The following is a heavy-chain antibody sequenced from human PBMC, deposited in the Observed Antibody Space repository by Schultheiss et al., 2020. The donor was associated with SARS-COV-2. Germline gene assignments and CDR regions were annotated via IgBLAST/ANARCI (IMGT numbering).Heavy chain of an antibody. J-gene: IGHJ4*02. V-gene: IGHV3-30*01. CDR2: ISYDGSNK. CDR3: AVSYDSSSSIDY. D-gene: IGHD6-6*01. Sequence: GGSLRLSCAASGFTFSSYAMHWVRQAPGKGLEWVAVISYDGSNKYYADSVKGRFTISRDNSRNTLYLQMNSLRAEDTAVYYCAVSYDSSSSIDYWGQGTLVTVSS. CDR1: GFTFSSYA.